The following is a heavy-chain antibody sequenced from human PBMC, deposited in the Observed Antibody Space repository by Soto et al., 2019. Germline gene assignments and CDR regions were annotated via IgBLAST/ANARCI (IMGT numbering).Heavy chain of an antibody. V-gene: IGHV4-59*01. CDR3: ARDSSSWGASYFDY. J-gene: IGHJ4*02. CDR2: IYYSGST. Sequence: SETLSLTCTVSGGSISSYYWSWIRQPPGKGLEWIGYIYYSGSTNYNPSLKSRVTISVDTSKNQFSLKLSSVTAADTAVYYCARDSSSWGASYFDYWGQGTLVTVSS. D-gene: IGHD6-13*01. CDR1: GGSISSYY.